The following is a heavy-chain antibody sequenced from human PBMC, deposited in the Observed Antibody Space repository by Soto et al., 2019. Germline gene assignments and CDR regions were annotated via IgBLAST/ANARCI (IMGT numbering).Heavy chain of an antibody. D-gene: IGHD3-10*01. J-gene: IGHJ4*02. V-gene: IGHV1-58*01. CDR3: ARDNYGPLDY. Sequence: ASVKFSCKTSGFTFSNSAVEWLRQARGQGLEWMGWIVVGSGSTNYEQKLRERVTMTRDTYTNTVYMELSSLRSDDTAVYYCARDNYGPLDYWGQGTLVTVSS. CDR1: GFTFSNSA. CDR2: IVVGSGST.